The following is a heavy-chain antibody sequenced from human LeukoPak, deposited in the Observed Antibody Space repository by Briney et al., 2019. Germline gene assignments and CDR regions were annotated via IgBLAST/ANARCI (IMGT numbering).Heavy chain of an antibody. CDR1: GFTFSSNT. CDR3: AKQTTVAYFDY. V-gene: IGHV3-23*01. D-gene: IGHD4-23*01. J-gene: IGHJ4*02. Sequence: PGGSLRLSCAASGFTFSSNTMSWVRRAPGKGLEWVSVISGSGGNTYYADSVKGRFTISRDNSKNTLYLQMNSLRAEDTAVYYCAKQTTVAYFDYWGQGTLVTVSS. CDR2: ISGSGGNT.